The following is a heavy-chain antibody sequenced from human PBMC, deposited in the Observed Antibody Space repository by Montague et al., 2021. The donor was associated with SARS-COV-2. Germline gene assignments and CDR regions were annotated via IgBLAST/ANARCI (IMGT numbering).Heavy chain of an antibody. Sequence: SLRLSCAASGFTFSNSAMSWVRQAPGKGLEWVSGSSGSDGGTHYADSVKGRFTISRDSSKNVLYLQMNSLRAEDTALYYCAKDSYYYGLGYGMDVWGQGTTVTVSS. CDR2: SSGSDGGT. CDR3: AKDSYYYGLGYGMDV. J-gene: IGHJ6*02. D-gene: IGHD3-10*01. CDR1: GFTFSNSA. V-gene: IGHV3-23*01.